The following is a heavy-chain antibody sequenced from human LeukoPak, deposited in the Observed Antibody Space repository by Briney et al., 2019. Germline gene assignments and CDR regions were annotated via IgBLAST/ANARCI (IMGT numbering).Heavy chain of an antibody. CDR1: GFTFSTYW. Sequence: GGSLRLSCAGSGFTFSTYWLSWVRQAPGKGLEWVANIKEDGSEKYYVDSVKGRFTISRDNAKNSLYLQMNSLRAEDTAVYYCARQGTSHFDYWGQGTLVTVSS. V-gene: IGHV3-7*01. J-gene: IGHJ4*02. CDR3: ARQGTSHFDY. CDR2: IKEDGSEK.